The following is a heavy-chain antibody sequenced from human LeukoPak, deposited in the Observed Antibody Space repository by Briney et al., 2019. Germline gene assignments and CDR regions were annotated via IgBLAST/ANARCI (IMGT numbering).Heavy chain of an antibody. D-gene: IGHD4-17*01. J-gene: IGHJ3*02. CDR2: INTNTGNP. CDR1: GYTFTSYA. CDR3: ARDLHDYGDYYDAFDI. Sequence: ASVKVSCKASGYTFTSYAMNWVRQAPGQGLEWMGWINTNTGNPTYAQGFTGRFVFSLDTSVSTAYLQISSLKAEDTAVYYCARDLHDYGDYYDAFDIWGQGTMVTVSS. V-gene: IGHV7-4-1*02.